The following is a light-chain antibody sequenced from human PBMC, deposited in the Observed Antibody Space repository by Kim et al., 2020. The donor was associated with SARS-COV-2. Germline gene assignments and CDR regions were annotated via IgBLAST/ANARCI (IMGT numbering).Light chain of an antibody. CDR3: QQYGRSPTT. V-gene: IGKV3-20*01. CDR1: QSVSSSY. Sequence: PVERATPSCSASQSVSSSYLAWYQHKPGQSPRLLIHGASSMATGVPDRFRGGGSGTDFTLTITRLEPEDFAVYYCQQYGRSPTTFGQGTRLEIK. CDR2: GAS. J-gene: IGKJ5*01.